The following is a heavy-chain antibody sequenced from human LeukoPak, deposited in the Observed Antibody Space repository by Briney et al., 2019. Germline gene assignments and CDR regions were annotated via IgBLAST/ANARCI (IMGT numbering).Heavy chain of an antibody. V-gene: IGHV4-61*05. CDR3: ASGSYYFDY. CDR1: GGSISSSNYY. CDR2: VYYTGSN. Sequence: SETLSLTCTVSGGSISSSNYYWGWIRQAPGKGLEWIGNVYYTGSNNYNPSLKSRVTISVDTSKNQFSLKLSSVTAADTAFYYCASGSYYFDYWGQGTLVAVSS. J-gene: IGHJ4*02.